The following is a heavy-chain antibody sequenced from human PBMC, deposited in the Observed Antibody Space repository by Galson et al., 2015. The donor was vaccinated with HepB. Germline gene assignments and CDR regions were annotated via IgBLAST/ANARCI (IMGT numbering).Heavy chain of an antibody. J-gene: IGHJ3*02. V-gene: IGHV4-4*07. D-gene: IGHD3-10*01. Sequence: LSLTCTVSGGSISRYYWSWIRQPAGKGLEWIGRIYTSGSTNYNPSLKSRVTMSVDTSKNQFSLKLSSVTAADTAVYYCAREHDGSGSYYGAPDAFDIWGQGTMVTVSS. CDR1: GGSISRYY. CDR3: AREHDGSGSYYGAPDAFDI. CDR2: IYTSGST.